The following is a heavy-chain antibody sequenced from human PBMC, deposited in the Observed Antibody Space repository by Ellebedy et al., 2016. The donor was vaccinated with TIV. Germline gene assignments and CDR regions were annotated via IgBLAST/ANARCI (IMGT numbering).Heavy chain of an antibody. CDR1: GFTFSSYS. CDR3: ARPRGYSYGGFDY. V-gene: IGHV3-21*04. CDR2: ISTGSTYI. J-gene: IGHJ4*02. D-gene: IGHD5-18*01. Sequence: GGSLRLSCAASGFTFSSYSMNWVRQAPGKGLEWVSSISTGSTYIYYADSLKGRFTISRDNAKNSLYLRMNSLRAEDTAVYYCARPRGYSYGGFDYWGQGTLVTVSS.